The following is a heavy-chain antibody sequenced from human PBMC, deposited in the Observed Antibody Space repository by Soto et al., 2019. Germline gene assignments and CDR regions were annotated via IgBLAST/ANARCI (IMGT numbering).Heavy chain of an antibody. Sequence: GASVKVSCKVSGYTLTELSMHWVRQAPGKGLEWMGGFDPEDGETIYAQKFQGRVTMTEDTSTDTAYMELSSLRSEDTAVYYCATGPDYGGLFDYWGQGTLVTVSS. CDR2: FDPEDGET. V-gene: IGHV1-24*01. D-gene: IGHD4-17*01. CDR1: GYTLTELS. CDR3: ATGPDYGGLFDY. J-gene: IGHJ4*02.